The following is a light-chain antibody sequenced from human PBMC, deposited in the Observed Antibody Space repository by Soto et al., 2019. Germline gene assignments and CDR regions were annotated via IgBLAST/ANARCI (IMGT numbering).Light chain of an antibody. CDR3: QQYFNTPCT. J-gene: IGKJ3*01. CDR2: WAS. V-gene: IGKV4-1*01. Sequence: DTVMTQSPDSLAVSLGERATINCRSSRSILSSSNNKNYLAWYQQKPGQPPKLLVYWASTRESGVPDRFSGSGSRTDFTLTISSLQAEDVAFYYCQQYFNTPCTFGPGTKVEIK. CDR1: RSILSSSNNKNY.